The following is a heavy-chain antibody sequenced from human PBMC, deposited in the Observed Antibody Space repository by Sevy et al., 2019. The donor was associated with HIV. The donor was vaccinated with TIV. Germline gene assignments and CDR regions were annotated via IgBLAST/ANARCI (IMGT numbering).Heavy chain of an antibody. CDR2: INPNSGGT. CDR3: ARDGEYEFWSGYYTFGYYYYGMDV. J-gene: IGHJ6*02. V-gene: IGHV1-2*06. CDR1: GYTFTGYY. Sequence: ASVKVSCKASGYTFTGYYMHWVRQAPGQGLEWMGRINPNSGGTNYAQKFQGRVTMTRDTSISTAYMELSRLRSDDTAVYYCARDGEYEFWSGYYTFGYYYYGMDVWGQGTTVTVSS. D-gene: IGHD3-3*01.